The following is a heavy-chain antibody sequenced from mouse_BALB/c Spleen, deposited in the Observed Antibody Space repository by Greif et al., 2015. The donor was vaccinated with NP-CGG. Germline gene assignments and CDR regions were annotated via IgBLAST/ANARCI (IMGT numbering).Heavy chain of an antibody. Sequence: EVKLVESGGGLVQPGVSRKLSCAASGFTFSSFGMHWVRQAPEKGLEWVAYISSGSSTIYYADTVKGRFTISRDNPKNTLFLQMTSLRSEDTAMYYCASPHYCGSSYGFAYWGQGTLVTVSA. CDR3: ASPHYCGSSYGFAY. D-gene: IGHD1-1*01. CDR1: GFTFSSFG. CDR2: ISSGSSTI. J-gene: IGHJ3*01. V-gene: IGHV5-17*02.